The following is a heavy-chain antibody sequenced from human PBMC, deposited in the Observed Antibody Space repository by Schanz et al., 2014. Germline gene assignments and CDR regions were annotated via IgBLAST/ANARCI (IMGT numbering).Heavy chain of an antibody. Sequence: EVQLVESGGGLVQPGGSLRLSCAGSGFTLSRYWMTWVRQAPGKGLEWVASVKQDGSEKYYVDSVKGRFTISRDNSKNTLSLQMNSLRAEDTAVYYCAREEGYGYGPGAFDIWGQGTMVTVSS. CDR3: AREEGYGYGPGAFDI. V-gene: IGHV3-7*01. CDR1: GFTLSRYW. J-gene: IGHJ3*02. D-gene: IGHD5-18*01. CDR2: VKQDGSEK.